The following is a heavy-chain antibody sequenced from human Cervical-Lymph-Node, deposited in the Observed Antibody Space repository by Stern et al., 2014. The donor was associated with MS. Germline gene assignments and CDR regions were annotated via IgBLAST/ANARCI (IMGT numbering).Heavy chain of an antibody. CDR2: ITNVGST. CDR3: ARDTSSPERSDW. J-gene: IGHJ4*02. V-gene: IGHV3-53*01. CDR1: GFTVSRDY. D-gene: IGHD1-1*01. Sequence: EVHLVESGGGVIQPGGSLRLSCTASGFTVSRDYMTWVRQAPGKGLEWVSLITNVGSTFYTDSVKCRFTISRDDSKNTVYLHMTSLRAEDTAMYYCARDTSSPERSDWWGQGTLVTVSS.